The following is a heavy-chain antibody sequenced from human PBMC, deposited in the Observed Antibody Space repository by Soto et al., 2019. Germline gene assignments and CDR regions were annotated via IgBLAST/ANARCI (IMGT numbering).Heavy chain of an antibody. CDR1: GVTFSSSA. Sequence: SVKVSCKASGVTFSSSAISWVRQAPGQGLEWMGGSIPIFGTANYAQKFQGRGTITADESTSTAYMELSSLRSEDTAVYYCATRRGREGYNKYWGQGTLVTVSS. CDR2: SIPIFGTA. CDR3: ATRRGREGYNKY. D-gene: IGHD5-18*01. J-gene: IGHJ4*02. V-gene: IGHV1-69*13.